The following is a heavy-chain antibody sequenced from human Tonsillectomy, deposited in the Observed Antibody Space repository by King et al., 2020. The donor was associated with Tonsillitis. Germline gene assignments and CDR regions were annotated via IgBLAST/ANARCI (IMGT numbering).Heavy chain of an antibody. CDR2: ISWNSGTI. CDR1: GFTFDDYA. D-gene: IGHD6-13*01. CDR3: AKGRAASYYYYYGMDV. J-gene: IGHJ6*02. Sequence: QLVQSGGGLVQPGRSLRLSCAASGFTFDDYAMHWVRQAPGKGLEWVSGISWNSGTIGYADSVKGRFTISRDNAKNSLYLQMNSLRAEDTALYYCAKGRAASYYYYYGMDVWGQGTTVTVSS. V-gene: IGHV3-9*01.